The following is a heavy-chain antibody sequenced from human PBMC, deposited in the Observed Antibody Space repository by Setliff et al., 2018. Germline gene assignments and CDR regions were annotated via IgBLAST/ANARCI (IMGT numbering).Heavy chain of an antibody. CDR3: ARANYYDSSGHSVYGMDV. D-gene: IGHD3-22*01. CDR1: GGTFGSSA. CDR2: IIPIFGTT. V-gene: IGHV1-69*13. Sequence: SVKVSCKVSGGTFGSSAFTWVRQAPGPGLEYMGGIIPIFGTTNNAQKFQGRVTITADESTSTAYMELSSLRSEDTAVYYCARANYYDSSGHSVYGMDVWGQGTTVTVSS. J-gene: IGHJ6*02.